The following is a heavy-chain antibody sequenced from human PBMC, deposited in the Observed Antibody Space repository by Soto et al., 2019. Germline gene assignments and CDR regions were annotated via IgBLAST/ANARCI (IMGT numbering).Heavy chain of an antibody. CDR3: ARDKFSRVYGDYAPAEYFQH. Sequence: SVKVSCKASGGTFSSYAISWVRQAPGQGLEWMGGIIPIFGTANYAQKFQGRVTITADESTSTAYMELSSLRSEDTAVYYCARDKFSRVYGDYAPAEYFQHWGQGTLVTV. D-gene: IGHD4-17*01. V-gene: IGHV1-69*13. J-gene: IGHJ1*01. CDR1: GGTFSSYA. CDR2: IIPIFGTA.